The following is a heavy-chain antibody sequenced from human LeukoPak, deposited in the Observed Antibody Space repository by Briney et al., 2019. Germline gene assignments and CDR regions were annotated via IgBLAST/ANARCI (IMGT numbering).Heavy chain of an antibody. V-gene: IGHV3-7*01. J-gene: IGHJ4*02. D-gene: IGHD3-22*01. CDR2: IKQDGSEK. CDR3: AREGRESSGYDY. Sequence: GGSLRLSCVASGFTFSSYWMSWVRQAPGKGLEWVANIKQDGSEKYYVDSVKGRFTISRDNAKKSLYLQMNSLRAEDTAVYHCAREGRESSGYDYWGQGTLVTVSS. CDR1: GFTFSSYW.